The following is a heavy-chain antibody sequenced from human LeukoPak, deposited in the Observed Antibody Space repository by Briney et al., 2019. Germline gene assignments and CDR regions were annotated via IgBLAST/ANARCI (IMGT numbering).Heavy chain of an antibody. Sequence: PGGSLRLSCAASGFTFSSYAMSWVRQAPGKGLEWVSAISGSGGSTYYADSVKGRSTISRDNSKNTLYLQMNSLRAEDTAVYYCAKRPGAAGTKAVYFDYWGQGTLVTVSS. CDR3: AKRPGAAGTKAVYFDY. CDR2: ISGSGGST. CDR1: GFTFSSYA. V-gene: IGHV3-23*01. D-gene: IGHD6-13*01. J-gene: IGHJ4*02.